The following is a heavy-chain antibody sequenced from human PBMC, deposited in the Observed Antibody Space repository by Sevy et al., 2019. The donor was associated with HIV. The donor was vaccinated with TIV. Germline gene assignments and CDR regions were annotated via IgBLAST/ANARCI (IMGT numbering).Heavy chain of an antibody. V-gene: IGHV3-49*04. CDR2: IKTKTYGGTT. Sequence: GGSLRLSCTASGFTFSDYAMSWVRQAPGKGLEWVGFIKTKTYGGTTEYAASVKGRFIISRDDSKNIAYLQMNSLKTEDTAVYHCTRDLYGSGWIYFDYWGQGTLVTVSS. D-gene: IGHD6-19*01. CDR3: TRDLYGSGWIYFDY. CDR1: GFTFSDYA. J-gene: IGHJ4*02.